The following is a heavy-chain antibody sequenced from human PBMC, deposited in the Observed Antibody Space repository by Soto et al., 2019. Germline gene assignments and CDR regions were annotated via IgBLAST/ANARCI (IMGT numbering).Heavy chain of an antibody. Sequence: ASVKVSCKASGYTFSGYYMHWVRQALGQGLEWTGFITPNSGGTNYAQKFQGRVTLTRDTSISTAYMELSRLRSYDTAVYYCASHSSGYYPFEYGGQGTLVTVFS. CDR1: GYTFSGYY. CDR2: ITPNSGGT. V-gene: IGHV1-2*02. CDR3: ASHSSGYYPFEY. J-gene: IGHJ4*02. D-gene: IGHD3-22*01.